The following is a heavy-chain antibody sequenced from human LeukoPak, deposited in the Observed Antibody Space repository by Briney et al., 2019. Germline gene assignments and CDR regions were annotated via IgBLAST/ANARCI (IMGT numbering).Heavy chain of an antibody. J-gene: IGHJ4*02. CDR2: ISAYNGNT. V-gene: IGHV1-18*04. CDR3: ASGTKVPAIDY. CDR1: GYTFTGYY. D-gene: IGHD2-2*01. Sequence: ASVKVSCKASGYTFTGYYMHWVRQAPGQGLEWMGWISAYNGNTNYAQKLQGRVTMTTDTSTSTAYMELRSLRSDDTAVYYCASGTKVPAIDYWGQGTLVTVSS.